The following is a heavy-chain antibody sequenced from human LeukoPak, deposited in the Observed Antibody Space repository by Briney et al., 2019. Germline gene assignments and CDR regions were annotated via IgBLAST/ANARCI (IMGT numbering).Heavy chain of an antibody. J-gene: IGHJ4*02. CDR2: IWYDGSNK. Sequence: GRSLRLSCAASGFTFSSYGMHWVRQAPGEGLEWVAVIWYDGSNKYYADSVKGRFTISRDNSKNTLYLQMNSLRAEDTAVYYCAREKLAAAGTGFDYWGQGTLVTVSS. V-gene: IGHV3-33*01. CDR3: AREKLAAAGTGFDY. D-gene: IGHD6-13*01. CDR1: GFTFSSYG.